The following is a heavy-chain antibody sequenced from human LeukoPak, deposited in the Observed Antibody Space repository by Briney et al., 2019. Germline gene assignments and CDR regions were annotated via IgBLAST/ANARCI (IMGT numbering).Heavy chain of an antibody. CDR2: ISGSGGST. J-gene: IGHJ6*02. CDR3: AKVICSRGSCYSVYYGMDV. D-gene: IGHD2-15*01. V-gene: IGHV3-23*01. Sequence: GGSLRLSCAASGFTFSSYAMSWVRQAPGKGLEWVSAISGSGGSTYYADSVKGRFTISRDNSKNTLYLQMNSLRAEDTAVYYCAKVICSRGSCYSVYYGMDVWGQGTTVTVSS. CDR1: GFTFSSYA.